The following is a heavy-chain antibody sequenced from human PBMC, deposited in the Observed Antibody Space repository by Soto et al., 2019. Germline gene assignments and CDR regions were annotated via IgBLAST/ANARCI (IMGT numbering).Heavy chain of an antibody. CDR3: ARQISSSGSYYIRYGMDV. Sequence: GGSLRLSCAASGFTFSSYGMHWVRQAPGKGLEWVAVIWYDGSNKYYADSVKGRFIISRDNSKNTLYLQMNSLRAEDTAVYYCARQISSSGSYYIRYGMDVWGQGTTVTVSS. J-gene: IGHJ6*02. V-gene: IGHV3-33*01. CDR1: GFTFSSYG. CDR2: IWYDGSNK. D-gene: IGHD3-10*01.